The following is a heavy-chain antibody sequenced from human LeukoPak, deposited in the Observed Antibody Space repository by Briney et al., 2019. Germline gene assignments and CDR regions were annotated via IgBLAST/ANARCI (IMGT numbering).Heavy chain of an antibody. J-gene: IGHJ4*02. CDR1: GYTFTGYY. Sequence: ASVKVSCKASGYTFTGYYMHWVRQAPGQGLEWMGWFNPNSGGTNYAQKFQGRVTMTRDTSISTAYMELSRLRSDDTAVYYCARVYYDSSGYYSGEDYWGQGTLVTVSS. D-gene: IGHD3-22*01. V-gene: IGHV1-2*02. CDR2: FNPNSGGT. CDR3: ARVYYDSSGYYSGEDY.